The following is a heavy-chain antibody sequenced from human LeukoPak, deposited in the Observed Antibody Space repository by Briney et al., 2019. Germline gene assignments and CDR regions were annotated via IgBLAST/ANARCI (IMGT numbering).Heavy chain of an antibody. Sequence: ASVKVSCKASGYTFTGYYMHWVRQAPGQGLEWMGWINPNSGGTNYAQKFQGRVTMTRDTSISTAYMELSSLRSEDTAVYYCARVGYYDSSGQFDYWGQGTLVTVSS. CDR3: ARVGYYDSSGQFDY. J-gene: IGHJ4*02. CDR1: GYTFTGYY. D-gene: IGHD3-22*01. CDR2: INPNSGGT. V-gene: IGHV1-2*02.